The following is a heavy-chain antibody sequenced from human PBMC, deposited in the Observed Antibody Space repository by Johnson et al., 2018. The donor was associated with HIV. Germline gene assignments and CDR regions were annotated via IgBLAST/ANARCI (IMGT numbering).Heavy chain of an antibody. Sequence: MLLVESGGGVVRPGGSLRLSCAASGFTFDDYGMSWVRQAPWKGLEWVSGINWNGGSTGYADSVKGRFTISRDNAKNSLHLQMNSLRAEDTAVYYCARERLRAGAFDIWGQGTMVTVSS. CDR1: GFTFDDYG. CDR3: ARERLRAGAFDI. V-gene: IGHV3-20*04. J-gene: IGHJ3*02. D-gene: IGHD6-13*01. CDR2: INWNGGST.